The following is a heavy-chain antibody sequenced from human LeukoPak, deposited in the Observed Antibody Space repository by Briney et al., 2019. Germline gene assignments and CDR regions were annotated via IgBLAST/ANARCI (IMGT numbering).Heavy chain of an antibody. CDR1: GLTFHNTW. CDR2: IYSGDDT. CDR3: ARVGGYSSGWYGMEAFDV. V-gene: IGHV3-53*01. Sequence: GGSLRLSCAASGLTFHNTWMHWIRQAPGKGLEWVSVIYSGDDTYYADSVKGRFTISRDNSKNTLYLQMNSLRAEDTAVYYCARVGGYSSGWYGMEAFDVWGLGTMVIVSS. J-gene: IGHJ3*01. D-gene: IGHD6-19*01.